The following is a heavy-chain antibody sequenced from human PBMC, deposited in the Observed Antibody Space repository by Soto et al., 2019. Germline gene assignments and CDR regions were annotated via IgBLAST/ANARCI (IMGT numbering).Heavy chain of an antibody. V-gene: IGHV3-21*01. J-gene: IGHJ4*02. CDR3: VKDGIDYYENERLYFAD. CDR1: GCNFITYS. Sequence: GGALRLSFACSGCNFITYSLSWVRQAPGKVLEWVASISSSAVYIDYADSVKGRFTISRDNDTKSLYIQMNSLRAEATETYHSVKDGIDYYENERLYFADWSQGT. CDR2: ISSSAVYI. D-gene: IGHD3-22*01.